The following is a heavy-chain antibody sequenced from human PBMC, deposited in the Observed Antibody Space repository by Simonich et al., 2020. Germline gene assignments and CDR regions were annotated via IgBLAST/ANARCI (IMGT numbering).Heavy chain of an antibody. CDR2: INHSGST. V-gene: IGHV4-34*01. CDR1: GGSFSGYY. Sequence: QVQLQQWGAGLLKPSETLSLTCAVYGGSFSGYYWSWIRQPPGKGLEWIGEINHSGSTNYNPSLKSRVTISVDSSNNQFSLKLSSVTAADTAVYYCARLGGYDSSGYNDYWGQGTLVTVSS. CDR3: ARLGGYDSSGYNDY. D-gene: IGHD3-22*01. J-gene: IGHJ4*02.